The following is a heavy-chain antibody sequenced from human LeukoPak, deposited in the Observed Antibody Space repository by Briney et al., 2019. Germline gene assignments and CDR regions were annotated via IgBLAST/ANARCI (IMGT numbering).Heavy chain of an antibody. J-gene: IGHJ4*02. CDR1: GGSISSSSHS. Sequence: SETLSLTCTVSGGSISSSSHSWSWIRQHPGKGLEWIGYIYYSGSTYYNPSLKSRVTISVDTSKNQFSLKLSSVTAADTAVYYCAALNWGWYFDYWGQGTLVTVSS. D-gene: IGHD7-27*01. V-gene: IGHV4-31*03. CDR2: IYYSGST. CDR3: AALNWGWYFDY.